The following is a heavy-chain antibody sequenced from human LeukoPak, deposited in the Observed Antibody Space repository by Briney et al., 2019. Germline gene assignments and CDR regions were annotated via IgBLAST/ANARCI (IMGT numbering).Heavy chain of an antibody. V-gene: IGHV3-23*01. CDR2: PSGSGITT. Sequence: PGGYLRLACAASGFTFSNSAMSWVRQAPGKGLEWVSTPSGSGITTYYADSVTGRFTISRDNSKNTLYLQMNSLRAEDTAVYYCAKGIYSSGWSYFDYWDHGTLVTVSS. CDR3: AKGIYSSGWSYFDY. J-gene: IGHJ4*01. D-gene: IGHD6-19*01. CDR1: GFTFSNSA.